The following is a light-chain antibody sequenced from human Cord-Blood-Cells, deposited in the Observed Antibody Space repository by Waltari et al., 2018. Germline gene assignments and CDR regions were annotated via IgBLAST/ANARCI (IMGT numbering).Light chain of an antibody. CDR2: DVS. CDR3: SSYTSSSTV. J-gene: IGLJ3*02. CDR1: SSAVGGYNY. V-gene: IGLV2-14*01. Sequence: QSALPQPASVSGSPGQSLTISCPGTSSAVGGYNYVSWYQQHPGKAPKLIIYDVSNRPSGVSNRFSGSKSGNTASLTISGLQAEDEADYYCSSYTSSSTVFGGGTKLTVL.